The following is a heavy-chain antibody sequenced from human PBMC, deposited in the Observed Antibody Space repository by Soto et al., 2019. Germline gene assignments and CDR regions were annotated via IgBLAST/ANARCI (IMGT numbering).Heavy chain of an antibody. CDR1: GYTFTNYD. J-gene: IGHJ6*02. Sequence: QVQLVQSGAEVKKPGASVKVSCKASGYTFTNYDINWVRQATGQGLEWMGKINPKSGSTGYPQKFQDRVTMTRDSSISTAYMELSSLTSEDTAVYYCARVYYDFWSGPLYYNGLDVWGQGTAVTVSS. D-gene: IGHD3-3*01. CDR2: INPKSGST. CDR3: ARVYYDFWSGPLYYNGLDV. V-gene: IGHV1-8*01.